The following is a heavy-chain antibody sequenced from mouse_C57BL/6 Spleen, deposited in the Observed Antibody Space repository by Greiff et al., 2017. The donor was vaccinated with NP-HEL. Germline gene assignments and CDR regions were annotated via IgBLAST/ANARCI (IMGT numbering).Heavy chain of an antibody. V-gene: IGHV5-9-1*02. CDR2: ISSGGDYI. CDR3: TRDYDPYYFDY. J-gene: IGHJ2*01. Sequence: EVKLMESGEGLVKPGGSLKLSCAASGFTFSSYAMSWVRQTPEKRLEWVAYISSGGDYIYYADTVKGRFTISRDNARNTLYLQMSSLKSEDTAMYYCTRDYDPYYFDYWGQGTTLTVSS. CDR1: GFTFSSYA. D-gene: IGHD2-4*01.